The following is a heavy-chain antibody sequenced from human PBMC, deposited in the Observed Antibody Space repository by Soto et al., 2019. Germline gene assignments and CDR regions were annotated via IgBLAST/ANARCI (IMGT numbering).Heavy chain of an antibody. V-gene: IGHV1-18*01. J-gene: IGHJ4*02. CDR1: GYTFSNYA. D-gene: IGHD6-19*01. CDR2: ISASNGDT. Sequence: QVQLVQSGAEVRKPGASLRVSCRTFGYTFSNYAINWVRQAPGQGLEWMGRISASNGDTDYAPKFQSKGTLTTDTTTSTAYMEVRSLRSDDTAVYYCAGGWGHTSGDFEYWGQGTLVTVSS. CDR3: AGGWGHTSGDFEY.